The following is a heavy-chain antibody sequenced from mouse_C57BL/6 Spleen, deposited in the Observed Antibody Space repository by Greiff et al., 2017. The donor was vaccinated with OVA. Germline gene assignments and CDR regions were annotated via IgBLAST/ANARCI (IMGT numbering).Heavy chain of an antibody. CDR3: ARGDYSNRYWYFDV. CDR2: INPRNGGT. V-gene: IGHV1-53*01. CDR1: GYTFTSYW. Sequence: VQLQQPGTELVKPGASVKLSCKASGYTFTSYWMHWVKQRPGQGLEWIGNINPRNGGTNYNEKFKSKATLTVDKSSSTAYMQLSSLTSEDSAVYYCARGDYSNRYWYFDVWGTGTTVTVSS. D-gene: IGHD2-5*01. J-gene: IGHJ1*03.